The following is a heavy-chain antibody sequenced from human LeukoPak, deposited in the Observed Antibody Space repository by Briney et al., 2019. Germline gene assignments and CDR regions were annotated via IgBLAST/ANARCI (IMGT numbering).Heavy chain of an antibody. J-gene: IGHJ4*02. D-gene: IGHD3-22*01. CDR1: GFTVSSNS. Sequence: GGSLRLSCTVSGFTVSSNSMSWVRQAPGKGLEWVSFIYSGGSTHYSDSVKGRFTISRDNSKNTLYLQMNSLRAEDTAVYYCARRAGDYSHPYDYWGQGTLVTVS. CDR3: ARRAGDYSHPYDY. V-gene: IGHV3-53*01. CDR2: IYSGGST.